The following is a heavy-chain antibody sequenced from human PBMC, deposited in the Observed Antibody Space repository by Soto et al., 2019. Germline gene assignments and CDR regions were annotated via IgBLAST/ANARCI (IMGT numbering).Heavy chain of an antibody. J-gene: IGHJ4*02. D-gene: IGHD6-19*01. CDR2: IDPSDSYT. CDR3: ARLNKKEGSYSSGLLV. CDR1: GYSFTSYW. V-gene: IGHV5-10-1*01. Sequence: PGESLKISCKGSGYSFTSYWISLVLHMPGKGLEWMGRIDPSDSYTNYSPSFQGHVTISADKSISTAYLQWSSLKASDTAMYYCARLNKKEGSYSSGLLVWGQGTLVTVSS.